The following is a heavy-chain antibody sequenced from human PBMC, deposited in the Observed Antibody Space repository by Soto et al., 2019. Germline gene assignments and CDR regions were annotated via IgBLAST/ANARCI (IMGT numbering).Heavy chain of an antibody. CDR1: GYTFTSYY. CDR3: ASRSDYCSGGSCYPRGYYYMDV. D-gene: IGHD2-15*01. CDR2: INPSGGST. Sequence: GASVKVSCKASGYTFTSYYMHWVRQAPGQGLEWMGIINPSGGSTSYAQKFQGRVTMTRDTSTSTVYMELSSLRSEDTAVYYCASRSDYCSGGSCYPRGYYYMDVCGKGTTVTVSS. J-gene: IGHJ6*03. V-gene: IGHV1-46*03.